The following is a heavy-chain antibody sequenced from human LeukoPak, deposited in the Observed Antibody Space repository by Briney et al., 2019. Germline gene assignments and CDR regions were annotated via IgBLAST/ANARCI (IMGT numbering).Heavy chain of an antibody. Sequence: GGSLRLSCAASGFTFSSNSMNWVRQAPGQGLEWVSSISSSSSYIFYADSVKGRFTISRDNAKKSLYLQMNSLRSDDTAVYYCARELYDSSGYYPDYWGQGTLVTVSS. CDR2: ISSSSSYI. J-gene: IGHJ4*02. V-gene: IGHV3-21*04. D-gene: IGHD3-22*01. CDR1: GFTFSSNS. CDR3: ARELYDSSGYYPDY.